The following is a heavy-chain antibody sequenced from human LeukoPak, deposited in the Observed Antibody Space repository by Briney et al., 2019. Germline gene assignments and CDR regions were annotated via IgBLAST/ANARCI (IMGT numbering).Heavy chain of an antibody. CDR3: ARDGVLGTYYFDY. CDR2: IYYSGST. D-gene: IGHD3-16*01. Sequence: SETLSLTCTVSGGSISSSSYYWGWIRQPPGKGLEWIGSIYYSGSTYYNPSLKSRVTISVDTSKNQFSLKLSSVTAADTAAYYCARDGVLGTYYFDYWGQGTLVTVSS. V-gene: IGHV4-39*07. J-gene: IGHJ4*02. CDR1: GGSISSSSYY.